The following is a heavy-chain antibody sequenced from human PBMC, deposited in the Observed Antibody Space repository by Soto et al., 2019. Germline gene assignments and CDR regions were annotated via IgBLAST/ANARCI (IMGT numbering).Heavy chain of an antibody. Sequence: QVQLVQSGAEVKKPGASVKVSCKASGYTFTSYDINWVRQATGQGLEWMGWMNPNSGNTGYAQKFQGRVTMPRSTSINTAYMELSSLRSEDTAVYYCARGGYYYDSSAYYRPFDYWGQGTLVTVSS. CDR2: MNPNSGNT. CDR1: GYTFTSYD. V-gene: IGHV1-8*01. CDR3: ARGGYYYDSSAYYRPFDY. D-gene: IGHD3-22*01. J-gene: IGHJ4*02.